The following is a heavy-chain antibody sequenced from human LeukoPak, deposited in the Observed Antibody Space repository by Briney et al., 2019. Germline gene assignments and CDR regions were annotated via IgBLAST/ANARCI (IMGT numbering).Heavy chain of an antibody. D-gene: IGHD5-24*01. CDR2: IYYSGST. CDR3: AREMVTITEKGYFDY. V-gene: IGHV4-59*01. CDR1: GGSISSYY. J-gene: IGHJ4*02. Sequence: PSETLSLTCSVSGGSISSYYWSWIRQPPGKRLEWIGYIYYSGSTNYNPSLKSRVTMSIDTSKNQFSLKLSSVTAADTAVYYCAREMVTITEKGYFDYWGQGTLVTVSS.